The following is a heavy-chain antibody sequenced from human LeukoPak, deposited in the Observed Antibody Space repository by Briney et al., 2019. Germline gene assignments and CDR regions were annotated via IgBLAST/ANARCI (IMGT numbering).Heavy chain of an antibody. CDR2: IYYSGST. CDR3: ARGLNNRKSGRRFDVFEI. V-gene: IGHV4-59*01. Sequence: SEALSLTCTVSGGSISSYYWSWIRQPPGKGLEWIGYIYYSGSTNYNPSLKSRVTISADTSKNQFSLRLTSVTAADTAVYYCARGLNNRKSGRRFDVFEIWGQGTMVTVSS. CDR1: GGSISSYY. D-gene: IGHD1-14*01. J-gene: IGHJ3*02.